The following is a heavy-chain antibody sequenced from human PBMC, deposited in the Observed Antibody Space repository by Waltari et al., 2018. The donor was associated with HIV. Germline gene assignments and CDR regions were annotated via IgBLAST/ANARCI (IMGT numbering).Heavy chain of an antibody. CDR2: IYPDGST. J-gene: IGHJ3*02. D-gene: IGHD3-10*02. CDR3: ASSFTYVVWGAFDI. V-gene: IGHV4-39*01. Sequence: QMQLQESGPGLVKPSETLSLTCTVSGGSITSNSNYWAWVRHPPGMGLEWIGSIYPDGSTHYDSSLRNRVALSFDTSNNQFSLTLSFVTAADTAMYYCASSFTYVVWGAFDIWGHGTMVTVSS. CDR1: GGSITSNSNY.